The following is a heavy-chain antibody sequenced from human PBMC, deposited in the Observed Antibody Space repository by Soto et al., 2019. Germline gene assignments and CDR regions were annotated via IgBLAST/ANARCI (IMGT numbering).Heavy chain of an antibody. D-gene: IGHD1-26*01. J-gene: IGHJ3*02. CDR3: GRDNEGAGVGKRAANVFET. CDR1: GGTFSSYA. Sequence: ASVKVSCKASGGTFSSYAISWVRQAPGQGLEWMGGIIPIFGTANYAQKFQGRVTITADESTSTAYMELSSLRSEDTAVYYCGRDNEGAGVGKRAANVFETGGKGTRAT. V-gene: IGHV1-69*13. CDR2: IIPIFGTA.